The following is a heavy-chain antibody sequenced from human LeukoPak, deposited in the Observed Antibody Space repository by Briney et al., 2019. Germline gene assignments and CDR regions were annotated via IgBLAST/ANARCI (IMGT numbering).Heavy chain of an antibody. V-gene: IGHV1-8*01. CDR3: ARGFSGSSVFSYYYYYMDV. D-gene: IGHD1-26*01. CDR2: MNPNSGST. CDR1: GYTFTSFD. J-gene: IGHJ6*03. Sequence: ASVKVSCKASGYTFTSFDINWVRQAPGQGLEWMGWMNPNSGSTVYAQKFQGRVTMTRNTSISSAYMELSSLRSEDTAVYYCARGFSGSSVFSYYYYYMDVWGKGTTVTVSS.